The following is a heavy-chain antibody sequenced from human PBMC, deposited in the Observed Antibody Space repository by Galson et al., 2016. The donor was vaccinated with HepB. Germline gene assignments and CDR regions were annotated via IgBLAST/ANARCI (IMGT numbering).Heavy chain of an antibody. V-gene: IGHV1-18*01. J-gene: IGHJ6*04. CDR3: ARDKSPIVVVPGANSYYYYYGMDV. CDR2: ISGYNGIT. CDR1: GYTFSTYG. D-gene: IGHD2-2*01. Sequence: SVKVSCKASGYTFSTYGITWVRQAPGQGLEWMGWISGYNGITNYAQMLQGRVTMTTDTSTATAFMELRSLGSGDTAVYYCARDKSPIVVVPGANSYYYYYGMDVWGEGTTVTVSS.